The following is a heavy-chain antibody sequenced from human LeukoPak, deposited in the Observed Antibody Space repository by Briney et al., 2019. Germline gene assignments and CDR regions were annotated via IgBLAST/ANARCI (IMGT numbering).Heavy chain of an antibody. CDR1: GFTFSSSD. CDR3: ARFTGQLGY. D-gene: IGHD6-6*01. Sequence: PGGSLRLSCAASGFTFSSSDMHWVRQAPGKGLEWVAFIRYDGSNKYYADSVKGRFTISRDNAKNSLYLQMNSLRAEDTAVYYCARFTGQLGYWGQGTLVTVSS. CDR2: IRYDGSNK. J-gene: IGHJ4*02. V-gene: IGHV3-30*02.